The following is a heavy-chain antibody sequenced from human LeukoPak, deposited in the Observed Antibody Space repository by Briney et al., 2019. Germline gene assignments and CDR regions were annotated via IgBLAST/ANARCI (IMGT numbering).Heavy chain of an antibody. Sequence: GASVKVSCKVSGYTFTDYYMHWVRQAPGKGLEWMGLVDPEDGETIYAEKFQGRVTITADTSTDTAYMELSSLRSEDTAVYYCATRSYCSSTSCRGYFDYWGQGTLVTVSS. D-gene: IGHD2-2*01. CDR1: GYTFTDYY. CDR2: VDPEDGET. V-gene: IGHV1-69-2*01. CDR3: ATRSYCSSTSCRGYFDY. J-gene: IGHJ4*02.